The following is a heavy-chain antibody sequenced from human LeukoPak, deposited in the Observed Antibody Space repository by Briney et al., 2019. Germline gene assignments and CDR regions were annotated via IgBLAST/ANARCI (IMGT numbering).Heavy chain of an antibody. CDR1: GFTFSSYS. Sequence: PGGSLTLSCAASGFTFSSYSMIWVRQAPGKGQEWVSSISSSSSYIYYADSVKARFTVSRDNAKNSLYLQMNSLRAEDTAVYYCASLIALTRIFDYCAQGDLVTVSS. CDR2: ISSSSSYI. D-gene: IGHD2-8*01. V-gene: IGHV3-21*01. CDR3: ASLIALTRIFDY. J-gene: IGHJ4*02.